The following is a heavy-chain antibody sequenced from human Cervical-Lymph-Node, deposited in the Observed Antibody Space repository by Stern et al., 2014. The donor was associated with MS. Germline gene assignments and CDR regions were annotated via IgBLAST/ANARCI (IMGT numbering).Heavy chain of an antibody. D-gene: IGHD6-6*01. Sequence: QVQLMQSGAEVKKPGASVKVSCKASGYTVTGYYLHWVRQAPGQGLEWVGRINPNSGDANYAPKVQDRVTLTRDTSISTAYMELSSLRSDDTAVYYCARDLGLTPGSRILPRPRQPRDGFDFWGQGTLVTVSS. CDR3: ARDLGLTPGSRILPRPRQPRDGFDF. CDR1: GYTVTGYY. J-gene: IGHJ4*02. CDR2: INPNSGDA. V-gene: IGHV1-2*06.